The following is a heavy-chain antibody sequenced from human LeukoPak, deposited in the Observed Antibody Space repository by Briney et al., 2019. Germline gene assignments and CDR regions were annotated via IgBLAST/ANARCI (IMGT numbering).Heavy chain of an antibody. CDR1: GGSFSGYY. J-gene: IGHJ4*02. Sequence: SETLSLTCAVYGGSFSGYYWSWIRQPPGKGLEWIGEINHSGSTYYNPSLKRRVTISVDTSKNQFSLKLSSVTAADTAVYYCASEPCSGCSPDYWGQGTLVTVSS. V-gene: IGHV4-34*01. CDR3: ASEPCSGCSPDY. CDR2: INHSGST. D-gene: IGHD6-19*01.